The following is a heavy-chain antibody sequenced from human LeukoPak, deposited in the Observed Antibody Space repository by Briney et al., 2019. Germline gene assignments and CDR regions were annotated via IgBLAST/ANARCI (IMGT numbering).Heavy chain of an antibody. CDR2: INHCGST. J-gene: IGHJ3*02. CDR3: ASSYYYDSSGYPHDAFDI. D-gene: IGHD3-22*01. Sequence: SETLSLTCAVYGGSFSGYYWSWIRQPPGKGLEWIGEINHCGSTNYNPSLKSRVTISVDTSKNQFSLKLSPVTAADTAVYYCASSYYYDSSGYPHDAFDIWGQGTMVTVSS. V-gene: IGHV4-34*01. CDR1: GGSFSGYY.